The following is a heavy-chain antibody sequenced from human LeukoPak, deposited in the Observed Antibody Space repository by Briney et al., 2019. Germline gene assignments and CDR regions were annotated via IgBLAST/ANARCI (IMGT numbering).Heavy chain of an antibody. J-gene: IGHJ4*02. V-gene: IGHV3-66*01. D-gene: IGHD3-22*01. CDR3: ARDDSSRNYYDSSGYFGSPTFDY. CDR2: IYSGGST. Sequence: GGSLRLSCAASGFTLSSNYMSWVRQAPGKGLEWVSVIYSGGSTYYADSVKGRFTISRDNSKNTLYLQMNSLRAEDTAVYYCARDDSSRNYYDSSGYFGSPTFDYWGQGTLVTVSS. CDR1: GFTLSSNY.